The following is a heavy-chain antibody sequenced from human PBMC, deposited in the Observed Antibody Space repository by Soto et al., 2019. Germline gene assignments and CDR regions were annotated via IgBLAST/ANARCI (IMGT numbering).Heavy chain of an antibody. CDR1: GFTFSSYA. CDR3: AKRGLAEAKPFDY. D-gene: IGHD3-9*01. CDR2: ISGSGGST. Sequence: EVQLLESGGGLVQPGGSLRLSCAASGFTFSSYAMSWVRQAPGKGLEWVSAISGSGGSTYYEDSVKGRFTISRDNSKDTLYPQMNSLRADDTAVYYCAKRGLAEAKPFDYWGQGPLVTVSS. V-gene: IGHV3-23*01. J-gene: IGHJ4*02.